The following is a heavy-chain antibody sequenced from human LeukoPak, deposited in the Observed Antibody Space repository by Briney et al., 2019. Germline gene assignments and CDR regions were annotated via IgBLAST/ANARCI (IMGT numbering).Heavy chain of an antibody. V-gene: IGHV3-23*01. Sequence: PGGSLRLSCAASGFRFSDFTMTWVSQAPGKGPEWVSAIGGRGGSTYYADSLGGRFTISRDNSKDMLYLQMNSLKVEDTATYYCGKEGGAWGQGTKVTVSS. CDR3: GKEGGA. D-gene: IGHD3-16*01. CDR2: IGGRGGST. CDR1: GFRFSDFT. J-gene: IGHJ5*02.